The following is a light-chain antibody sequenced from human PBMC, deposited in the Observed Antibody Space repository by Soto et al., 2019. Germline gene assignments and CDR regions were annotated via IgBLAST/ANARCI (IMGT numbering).Light chain of an antibody. Sequence: QSVLTQPPSASGSPAQSVTISCTGTRGDVGGYNYVSWYQQHPGKAPKLMIYEVSKRPSGVPDRFSGSKSGNTASLTVSGLQAEDEADYYCTSYAGSNNVLFGGGTKLTVL. CDR2: EVS. J-gene: IGLJ2*01. CDR1: RGDVGGYNY. CDR3: TSYAGSNNVL. V-gene: IGLV2-8*01.